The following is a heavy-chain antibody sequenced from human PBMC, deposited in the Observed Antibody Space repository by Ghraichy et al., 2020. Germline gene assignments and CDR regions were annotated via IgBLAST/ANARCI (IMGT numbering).Heavy chain of an antibody. CDR1: GGSISSYY. D-gene: IGHD3-10*01. J-gene: IGHJ4*02. V-gene: IGHV4-59*01. CDR3: ARDRDSGDRFDY. Sequence: SETLSLTCTVSGGSISSYYWSWIRQPPGKGLEWIGYIYYSGSTNYNPSLKSRVTISVDTSKNQFSLKLSSVTAADTAVYYCARDRDSGDRFDYWGQGTLVTVSS. CDR2: IYYSGST.